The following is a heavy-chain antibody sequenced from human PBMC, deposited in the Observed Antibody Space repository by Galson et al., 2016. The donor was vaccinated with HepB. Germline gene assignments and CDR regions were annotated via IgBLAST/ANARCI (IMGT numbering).Heavy chain of an antibody. J-gene: IGHJ6*02. CDR3: ARDDYGDYIPDNFYYFGLDV. V-gene: IGHV4-4*07. CDR1: GGSISNYY. Sequence: ETLSLTCTVSGGSISNYYWSWIRQSAGKGLEWIGRIYTSGSTNYNPSLKSRVTMSVDTSKNQFSLKLSSVTAADTAVYYCARDDYGDYIPDNFYYFGLDVWGQGTTVTVSS. D-gene: IGHD4-17*01. CDR2: IYTSGST.